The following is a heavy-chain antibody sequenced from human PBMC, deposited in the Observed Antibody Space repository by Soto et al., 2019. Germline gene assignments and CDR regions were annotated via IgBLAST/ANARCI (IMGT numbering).Heavy chain of an antibody. CDR3: ARDIIGELGTFDY. V-gene: IGHV3-21*01. CDR1: GFTFSSYS. D-gene: IGHD1-26*01. CDR2: ISGSNSYI. J-gene: IGHJ4*02. Sequence: EVQLVESGGGLVKPGGSLRLSCAASGFTFSSYSMNWVRQAPGKGLEWVSSISGSNSYINYEDSVKGRFTISRDNAKNSLYLQMNSLRAEDTAVYYCARDIIGELGTFDYWGQGTLVTVSS.